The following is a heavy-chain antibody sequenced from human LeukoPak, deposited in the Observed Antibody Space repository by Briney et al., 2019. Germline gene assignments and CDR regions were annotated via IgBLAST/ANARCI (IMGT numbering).Heavy chain of an antibody. CDR3: ARDRAVAGLFDY. J-gene: IGHJ4*02. Sequence: GGSLRLSCAASGFTFSSYFLTWVRQAPGKGLEWVANINQDGSEKLYVDSVRGRFTISRDNAKNSLYLQMNSLRAEDTAVYYCARDRAVAGLFDYWGQGTLVTVSS. V-gene: IGHV3-7*01. CDR2: INQDGSEK. CDR1: GFTFSSYF. D-gene: IGHD6-19*01.